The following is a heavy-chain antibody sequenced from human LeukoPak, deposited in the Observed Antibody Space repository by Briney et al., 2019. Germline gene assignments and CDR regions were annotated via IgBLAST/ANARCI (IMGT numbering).Heavy chain of an antibody. D-gene: IGHD1-7*01. CDR2: IIPIFGTA. CDR3: ARGGTGTTSDY. J-gene: IGHJ4*02. V-gene: IGHV1-69*05. Sequence: SVKVSCKASGGTFSSYAISWVPQAPGQGLEWMGRIIPIFGTANYAQKFQGRVTITTDESTSTAYMELSSLRSEDTAVYYCARGGTGTTSDYWGQGTLVTVSS. CDR1: GGTFSSYA.